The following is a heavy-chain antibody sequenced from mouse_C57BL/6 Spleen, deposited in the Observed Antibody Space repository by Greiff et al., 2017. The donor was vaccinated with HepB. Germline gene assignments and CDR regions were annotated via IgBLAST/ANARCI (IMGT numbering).Heavy chain of an antibody. V-gene: IGHV1-69*01. D-gene: IGHD2-5*01. Sequence: QVQLQQSGAELVMPGASVKLSCKASGYTFTSYWMHWVKQRPGQGLEWIGEIDPSDSYTNYNQKFKGKSTLTVDKSSSTADMQLSSLTSEDSAVYYCARVYSNYLAWFAYWGQGTLVTVSA. CDR1: GYTFTSYW. CDR2: IDPSDSYT. J-gene: IGHJ3*01. CDR3: ARVYSNYLAWFAY.